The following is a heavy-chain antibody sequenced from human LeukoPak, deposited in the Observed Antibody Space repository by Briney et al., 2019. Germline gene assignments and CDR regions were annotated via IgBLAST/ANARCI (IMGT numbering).Heavy chain of an antibody. J-gene: IGHJ4*02. CDR2: ISAYNGNT. CDR1: GYTFTSYG. D-gene: IGHD3-9*01. V-gene: IGHV1-18*01. CDR3: ARDDPDYDILTGYYFDY. Sequence: GASVKVSCKASGYTFTSYGISWVRQAPGQGLEWMGWISAYNGNTNYAQKLQGRATMTTDTSTSTAYMELRSLRFDDTAVYYCARDDPDYDILTGYYFDYWAREPWSPSPQ.